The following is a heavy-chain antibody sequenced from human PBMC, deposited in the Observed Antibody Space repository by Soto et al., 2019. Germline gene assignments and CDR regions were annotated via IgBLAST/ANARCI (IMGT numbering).Heavy chain of an antibody. CDR3: AREGGYCSSTSCRCDYGMDV. CDR2: IIPILGIA. D-gene: IGHD2-2*01. V-gene: IGHV1-69*08. J-gene: IGHJ6*02. Sequence: QVQLVQSGAEVKKPGSSVKVSCKASGGTFSSYTISGVRQAPGQGLDCMGRIIPILGIANYAQKFQGRFTITADKSTSTAYMELSRLRSEDTAVYYCAREGGYCSSTSCRCDYGMDVWGQGTTVTVSS. CDR1: GGTFSSYT.